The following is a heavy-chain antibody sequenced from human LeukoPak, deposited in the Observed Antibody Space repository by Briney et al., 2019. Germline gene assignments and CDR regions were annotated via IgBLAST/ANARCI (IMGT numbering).Heavy chain of an antibody. CDR2: IYYSGPT. D-gene: IGHD3-22*01. J-gene: IGHJ3*02. CDR3: ARDRNYDSSGYYSFDI. V-gene: IGHV4-39*07. CDR1: GGSISSSSYY. Sequence: SETLSLTCSVSGGSISSSSYYWGWIRQPPGKGLEWIGGIYYSGPTYYNPSLKSRVTISVDTSKNQFSLKLSSVTAADTAVYYCARDRNYDSSGYYSFDIWGQGTMVTVSS.